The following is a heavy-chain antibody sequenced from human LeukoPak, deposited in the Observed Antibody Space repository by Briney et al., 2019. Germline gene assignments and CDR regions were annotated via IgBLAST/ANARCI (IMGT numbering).Heavy chain of an antibody. CDR1: GGSISSYY. D-gene: IGHD2-2*01. Sequence: SETLSLTCTVSGGSISSYYWSWIRQPPGKGLEWIGYIYYSGSTNYNPSLKSRVTIPVDTSKNQFSLKLSSVTAADTAVYYCARERSRYCSSTSCYGDYYYYMDVWGKGTTVTVSS. CDR3: ARERSRYCSSTSCYGDYYYYMDV. V-gene: IGHV4-59*01. CDR2: IYYSGST. J-gene: IGHJ6*03.